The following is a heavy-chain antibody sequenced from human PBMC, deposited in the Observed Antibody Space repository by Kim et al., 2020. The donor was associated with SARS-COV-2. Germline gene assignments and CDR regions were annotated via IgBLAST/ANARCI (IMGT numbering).Heavy chain of an antibody. Sequence: GGSLRLSCAASGFTFSGSSMHWVRQASGKGLEWVGRTRSKVNSYATGYAASVKGRFTISRDESKNTAYLQMNSLKTEDTAVYYCTRSTSSWSFDNWGQGTLVTVSS. CDR3: TRSTSSWSFDN. D-gene: IGHD6-13*01. CDR1: GFTFSGSS. V-gene: IGHV3-73*01. CDR2: TRSKVNSYAT. J-gene: IGHJ4*02.